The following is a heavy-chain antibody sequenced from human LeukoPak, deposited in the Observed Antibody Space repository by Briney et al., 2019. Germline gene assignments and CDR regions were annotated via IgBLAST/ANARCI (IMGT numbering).Heavy chain of an antibody. CDR2: INNDGGST. CDR1: GYSFSNYW. D-gene: IGHD4-23*01. CDR3: ARDNGGIDY. V-gene: IGHV3-74*01. J-gene: IGHJ4*02. Sequence: GGSLRLSCAASGYSFSNYWMHWVRQAPGKGLVWVSHINNDGGSTNYADSVKGRFTVSRDNAKNTLYLQMNSLRAEDTAMYYCARDNGGIDYWGQGALVTVSS.